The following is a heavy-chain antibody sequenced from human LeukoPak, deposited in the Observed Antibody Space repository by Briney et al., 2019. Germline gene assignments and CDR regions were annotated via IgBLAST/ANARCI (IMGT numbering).Heavy chain of an antibody. J-gene: IGHJ4*02. CDR3: ARGPQGVVVPAAPKGPNFDY. V-gene: IGHV3-74*01. CDR2: INIDGSTT. CDR1: GFTFRSHW. D-gene: IGHD2-2*01. Sequence: GGSLRLSCAASGFTFRSHWMHWVRQAPGKGLVWVSRINIDGSTTTYADSVKGRFTISRDNAKNTLYLQMNSLRAEDTAVYYCARGPQGVVVPAAPKGPNFDYWGQGTLVTVSS.